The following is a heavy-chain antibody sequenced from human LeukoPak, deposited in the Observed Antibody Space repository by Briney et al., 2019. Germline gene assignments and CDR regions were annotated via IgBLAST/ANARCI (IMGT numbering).Heavy chain of an antibody. CDR2: TYYRSTWYN. V-gene: IGHV6-1*01. J-gene: IGHJ4*02. D-gene: IGHD3-9*01. Sequence: SQTLSLTCAISGDSVSSDSVAWNWIRQSPSRGLEWLARTYYRSTWYNDYAVSVKSRITINPDTSKNQFSLQLNSVTPEDTAVYYCARAMGYDILTGYYAHFDYWGQGTLVTVSS. CDR1: GDSVSSDSVA. CDR3: ARAMGYDILTGYYAHFDY.